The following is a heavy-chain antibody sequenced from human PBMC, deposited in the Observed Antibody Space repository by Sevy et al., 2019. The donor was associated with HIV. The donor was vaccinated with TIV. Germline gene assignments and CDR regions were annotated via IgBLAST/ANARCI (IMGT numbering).Heavy chain of an antibody. CDR1: GFTFSSYS. Sequence: GGSLRLSCAASGFTFSSYSMNWVRQAPGKGLEWVSYISSSSTIYYADSVKGRFTISRDNAKNSRYLQMNSLRDEDTAVYYCARVHPDEHYFDYWGQGTLVTVSS. CDR2: ISSSSTI. V-gene: IGHV3-48*02. CDR3: ARVHPDEHYFDY. J-gene: IGHJ4*02.